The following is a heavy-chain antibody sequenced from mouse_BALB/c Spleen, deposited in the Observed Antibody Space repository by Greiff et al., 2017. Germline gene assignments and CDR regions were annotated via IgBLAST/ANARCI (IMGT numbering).Heavy chain of an antibody. CDR1: GYAFTNYL. CDR2: INPGSGGT. J-gene: IGHJ2*01. D-gene: IGHD2-1*01. CDR3: ARRGGNSLFDY. V-gene: IGHV1-54*01. Sequence: QVQLQSGAELVRPGTSVKVSCKASGYAFTNYLIEWVKQRPGQGLEWIGVINPGSGGTNYNEKFKGKATLTADKSSSTAYMQLSSLTSDDSAVYFCARRGGNSLFDYWGQGTTLTVSS.